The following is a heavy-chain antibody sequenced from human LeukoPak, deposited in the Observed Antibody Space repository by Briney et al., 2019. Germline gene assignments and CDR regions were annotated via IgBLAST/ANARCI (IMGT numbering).Heavy chain of an antibody. CDR2: IYYSGST. D-gene: IGHD3-9*01. J-gene: IGHJ6*02. V-gene: IGHV4-59*01. Sequence: PSETLSLTCTVSGGSISSYYWSWIRQPPGKGLEWFGYIYYSGSTNYNPSLKSRVTISVDTSKNQFSLKLSSVTAADTAVYYCARGGYYDILTGYHPFVWGQGTTVTVSS. CDR1: GGSISSYY. CDR3: ARGGYYDILTGYHPFV.